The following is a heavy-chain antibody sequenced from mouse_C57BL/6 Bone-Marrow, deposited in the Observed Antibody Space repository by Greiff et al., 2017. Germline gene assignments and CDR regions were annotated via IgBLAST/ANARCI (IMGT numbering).Heavy chain of an antibody. D-gene: IGHD2-4*01. CDR2: ISDGGSYT. J-gene: IGHJ3*01. CDR1: GFTFSSYA. Sequence: EVKLMESGGGLVKPGGSLKLSCAASGFTFSSYAMSWVRQTPEKRLEWVATISDGGSYTYYPDNVKGRFTISRDNAKNNLYLQMSHLKSEDTGMYYCAREGATMITRAWFAYWGQGTLVTVSA. V-gene: IGHV5-4*01. CDR3: AREGATMITRAWFAY.